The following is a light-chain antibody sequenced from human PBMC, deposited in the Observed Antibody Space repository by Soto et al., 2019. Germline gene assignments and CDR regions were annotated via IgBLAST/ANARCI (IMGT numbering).Light chain of an antibody. CDR1: QSVSSY. Sequence: EIVMTQSPATRSVSPGERATLSCRASQSVSSYLAWYQQKPGQAPRLLIYDASNRANGIPARFSGSGSGTDLTLTISSLEPEDFAVYAGQQRSNWPPFTFGPGTKVDIK. J-gene: IGKJ3*01. CDR3: QQRSNWPPFT. CDR2: DAS. V-gene: IGKV3-11*01.